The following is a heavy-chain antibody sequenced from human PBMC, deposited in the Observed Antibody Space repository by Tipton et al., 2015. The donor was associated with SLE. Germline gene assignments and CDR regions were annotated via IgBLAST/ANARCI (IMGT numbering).Heavy chain of an antibody. V-gene: IGHV4-4*07. CDR2: IYTSGST. CDR3: ASTYSSSSAVYYYYMDV. CDR1: GGSIRSYY. Sequence: TLSLTCSVSGGSIRSYYWSWIRQPAGKGLEWIGRIYTSGSTNYNPSLKSRVTISVDTSKNQFSLKLSSVTAADTAVYYCASTYSSSSAVYYYYMDVWGKGTTVTVSS. J-gene: IGHJ6*03. D-gene: IGHD6-6*01.